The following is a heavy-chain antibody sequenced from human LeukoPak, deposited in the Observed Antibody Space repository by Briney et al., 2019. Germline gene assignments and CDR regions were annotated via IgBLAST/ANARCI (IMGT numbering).Heavy chain of an antibody. CDR3: ARDSGGSYDY. CDR1: GFTFNRYG. Sequence: GGSLRLSCAASGFTFNRYGMHWVRQAPGKGLEYVSGISSDGSSTYYANSVKGRFTISRDNSKNTLYLRMGSLRVEDMAVYYCARDSGGSYDYWGQGTLVTVSS. D-gene: IGHD2-15*01. J-gene: IGHJ4*02. CDR2: ISSDGSST. V-gene: IGHV3-64*01.